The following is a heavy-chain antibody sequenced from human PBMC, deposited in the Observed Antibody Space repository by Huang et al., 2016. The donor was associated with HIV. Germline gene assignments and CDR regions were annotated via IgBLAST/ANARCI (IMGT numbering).Heavy chain of an antibody. D-gene: IGHD3-10*01. CDR1: GYTFTSYA. CDR2: INVGKGNT. J-gene: IGHJ4*02. Sequence: QVQLVQSGAEVKKPGASVKVSCKASGYTFTSYAMHWVRQAPGHRLEWMGWINVGKGNTKYSQKFQGRVTITRDTSASTAYMELSSLRSEDTAVYYCARFRGDYWGQGTLVTVSS. CDR3: ARFRGDY. V-gene: IGHV1-3*01.